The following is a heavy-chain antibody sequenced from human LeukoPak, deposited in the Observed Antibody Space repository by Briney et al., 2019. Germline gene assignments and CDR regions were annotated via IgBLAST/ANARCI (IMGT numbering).Heavy chain of an antibody. J-gene: IGHJ3*02. D-gene: IGHD2-15*01. V-gene: IGHV3-74*01. Sequence: SGGSLTLSCAASGFTFSSYWMHWVRHAPGKGLVWVSRINSDGSSTIYADSVKGRFSISRDNAKNTLSLKMNSLRDEDTAVYYCAREGYCSGGSCYSGPDAFDIWGQGTMVTVSS. CDR2: INSDGSST. CDR1: GFTFSSYW. CDR3: AREGYCSGGSCYSGPDAFDI.